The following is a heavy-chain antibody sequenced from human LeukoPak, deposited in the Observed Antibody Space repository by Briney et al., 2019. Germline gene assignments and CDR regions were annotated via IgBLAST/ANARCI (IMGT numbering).Heavy chain of an antibody. J-gene: IGHJ4*02. D-gene: IGHD5-18*01. V-gene: IGHV3-21*01. CDR2: ISSRSYI. CDR3: AREDTAMLPIDY. CDR1: GFTFSSYS. Sequence: GGSLRLSCAASGFTFSSYSMNWVRQAPGKGLEWVSSISSRSYIYYADSVKGRFTISRDNAKNSLYLQMNSLRAEDTAVYYCAREDTAMLPIDYWDQGTLVTVSS.